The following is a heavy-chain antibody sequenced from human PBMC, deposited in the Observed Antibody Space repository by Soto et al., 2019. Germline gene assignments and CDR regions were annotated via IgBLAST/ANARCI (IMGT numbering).Heavy chain of an antibody. J-gene: IGHJ6*02. CDR2: IYYSGST. V-gene: IGHV4-31*03. Sequence: QMQLQESGPGLVKPSQTLSLSCTVSNGSISTAGYYWIWIRQHPVKGLEWIGYIYYSGSTYYNPSLKRRITMSIDTSKNQFSLTLYSVTAADTAVYYCARRSPFHLYGMDVWGQGTPVTVSS. D-gene: IGHD6-6*01. CDR3: ARRSPFHLYGMDV. CDR1: NGSISTAGYY.